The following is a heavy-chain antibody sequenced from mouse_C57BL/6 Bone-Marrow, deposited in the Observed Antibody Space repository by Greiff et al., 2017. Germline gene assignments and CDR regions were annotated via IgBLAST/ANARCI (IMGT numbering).Heavy chain of an antibody. Sequence: QVQLQQPGAELAKPGASVKLSCKASGYTFTSYWLHWVKQRPGQGLEWIGMIHPNSGSTNYNEKFKSKATLPVDKSSSTAYMQLSSLTSEDSAVYYCQIYDGYSSGFAYWGQGTLVTVSA. J-gene: IGHJ3*01. V-gene: IGHV1-64*01. CDR2: IHPNSGST. D-gene: IGHD2-3*01. CDR1: GYTFTSYW. CDR3: QIYDGYSSGFAY.